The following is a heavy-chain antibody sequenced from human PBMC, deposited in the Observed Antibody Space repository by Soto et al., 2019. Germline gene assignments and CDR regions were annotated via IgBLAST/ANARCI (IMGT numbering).Heavy chain of an antibody. Sequence: QVQLVESGGGVVQPGGSLRLSCAASGFTFSTYTMHWVRQAPGKGLEWLAVIAYDGGYIYYADSVKGRFTFSRDNSKNTLYLQMNSLRAEDTSVYYCAREGPASGLGAFDFWGQGTMVTVSS. V-gene: IGHV3-30-3*01. J-gene: IGHJ3*01. CDR3: AREGPASGLGAFDF. D-gene: IGHD6-13*01. CDR2: IAYDGGYI. CDR1: GFTFSTYT.